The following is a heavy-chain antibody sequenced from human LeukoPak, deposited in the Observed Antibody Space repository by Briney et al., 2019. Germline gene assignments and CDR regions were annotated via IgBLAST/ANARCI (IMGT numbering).Heavy chain of an antibody. J-gene: IGHJ4*02. CDR1: GFTFSSYG. D-gene: IGHD5-18*01. CDR3: AKGGGSRDTAMLDY. Sequence: PGRSLRLSCAASGFTFSSYGMHWVRQAPGKGLEWVAVISYDGSNKYYADSVKGRFTISRDNSKNTLYLQMNSLRAEDTAVYYCAKGGGSRDTAMLDYWGQGTLVTVSS. V-gene: IGHV3-30*18. CDR2: ISYDGSNK.